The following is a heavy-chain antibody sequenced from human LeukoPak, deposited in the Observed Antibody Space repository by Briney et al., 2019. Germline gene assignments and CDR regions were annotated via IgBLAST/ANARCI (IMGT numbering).Heavy chain of an antibody. J-gene: IGHJ3*02. CDR2: ISAYNGNT. CDR1: GYTFTSYG. Sequence: ASVKVSCKASGYTFTSYGISWVRQAPGQGLEWMGWISAYNGNTNYAQKLQGRVTMTTDTSTSTAYMELSRLRSDDTAVYYCARDGYSGSSAGAFDIWGQGTMVTVSS. D-gene: IGHD1-26*01. V-gene: IGHV1-18*01. CDR3: ARDGYSGSSAGAFDI.